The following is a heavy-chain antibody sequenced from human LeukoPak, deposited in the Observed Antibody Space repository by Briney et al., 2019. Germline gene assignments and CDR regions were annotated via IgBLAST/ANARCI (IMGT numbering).Heavy chain of an antibody. D-gene: IGHD3-10*01. CDR3: ARAAYYYGSGSRTLGAFDI. V-gene: IGHV4-59*01. Sequence: PSETLSLTCTVSGGSISSYYWSWIRQPPGKGLEWIGYIYYSGSTNYNPSPKSRVTISVDTSKNQFSLKLSSVTAADTAVYYCARAAYYYGSGSRTLGAFDIWGQGTMVTVSS. J-gene: IGHJ3*02. CDR2: IYYSGST. CDR1: GGSISSYY.